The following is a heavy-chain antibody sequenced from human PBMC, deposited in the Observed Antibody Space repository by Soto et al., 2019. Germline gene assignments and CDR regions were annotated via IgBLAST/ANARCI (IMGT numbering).Heavy chain of an antibody. D-gene: IGHD2-8*01. J-gene: IGHJ6*02. V-gene: IGHV3-30*18. Sequence: QVQLVESGGGVVQPGASLRLSCAASEFTFSSYAMHWVRQAPGKGLEWVAVVSNDGSNKYYADSVKGRFTISRDNSKNTLNRQMNSLRAEDTAVYYCAKDQSTNSRSYHALDVWGQGTTVTVSS. CDR2: VSNDGSNK. CDR3: AKDQSTNSRSYHALDV. CDR1: EFTFSSYA.